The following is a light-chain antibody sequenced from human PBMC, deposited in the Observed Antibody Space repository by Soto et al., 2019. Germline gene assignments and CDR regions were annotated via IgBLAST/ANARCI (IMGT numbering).Light chain of an antibody. CDR3: QQRNNWPPAT. Sequence: EIVLTQSPATLSLSPGERATLSCRASQSVGRHLAWYQQKPGQAPMLLIYDASNRATGVPARFSGSGSGTDFTLSISSLEPEDFAVYYCQQRNNWPPATFGGGTKVEIK. CDR1: QSVGRH. CDR2: DAS. J-gene: IGKJ4*01. V-gene: IGKV3-11*01.